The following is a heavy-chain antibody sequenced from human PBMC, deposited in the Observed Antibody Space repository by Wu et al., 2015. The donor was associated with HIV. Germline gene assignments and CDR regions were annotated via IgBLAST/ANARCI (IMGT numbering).Heavy chain of an antibody. CDR1: GGSFSGYY. CDR2: INHSGST. Sequence: VQLQQWGAGLLKPSETLSLTCAVYGGSFSGYYWSWIRQPPGKGLEWIGEINHSGSTNYNPSLKSRVTISVDTSKNQFSLKLSSVTAADTAVYYCARVPIVVVVAATYKDAFDIWGQGTMVTVSS. CDR3: ARVPIVVVVAATYKDAFDI. D-gene: IGHD2-15*01. V-gene: IGHV4-34*01. J-gene: IGHJ3*02.